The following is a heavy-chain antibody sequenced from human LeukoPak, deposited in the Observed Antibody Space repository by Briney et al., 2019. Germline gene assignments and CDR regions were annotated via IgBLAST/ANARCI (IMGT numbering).Heavy chain of an antibody. CDR3: AKDSVYGGWGNAFDI. CDR2: ISYDGSNK. J-gene: IGHJ3*02. D-gene: IGHD3-16*01. CDR1: GFTFSSYA. V-gene: IGHV3-30-3*01. Sequence: GGSLRLSCAASGFTFSSYAMHWVRQAPGKGLEWVAVISYDGSNKYYADSVKGRFTISRDNSKNTLYLQMNSLRVEDAAVYYCAKDSVYGGWGNAFDIWGQGTMVTVSS.